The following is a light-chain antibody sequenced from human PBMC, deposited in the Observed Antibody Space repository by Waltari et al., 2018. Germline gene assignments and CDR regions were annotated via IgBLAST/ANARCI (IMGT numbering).Light chain of an antibody. CDR1: QSLLHINGYNY. V-gene: IGKV2-28*01. CDR2: LGS. Sequence: DIVMTQSPLSLPVTPGEPASISCRSSQSLLHINGYNYLDWYLQKPGQSSQLLIYLGSDRASGVPDRFSGSGSGTDITLKISRVEAEDVGVYYCMQALQTPPYTFGQGTKVEIK. J-gene: IGKJ2*01. CDR3: MQALQTPPYT.